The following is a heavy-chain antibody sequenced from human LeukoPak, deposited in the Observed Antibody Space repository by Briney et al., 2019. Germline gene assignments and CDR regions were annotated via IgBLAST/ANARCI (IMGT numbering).Heavy chain of an antibody. CDR2: ISWNSGSI. V-gene: IGHV3-9*01. J-gene: IGHJ3*02. Sequence: GRSLRLSCAASGFTFDDYAMHWVRQAPGKGLEWVSGISWNSGSIGYADSVKGRFTISRDNAKNSLYLQMNSLRAEDTAVYYCARRIVVGYDTFDIWGQGTMVTVSS. D-gene: IGHD3-22*01. CDR3: ARRIVVGYDTFDI. CDR1: GFTFDDYA.